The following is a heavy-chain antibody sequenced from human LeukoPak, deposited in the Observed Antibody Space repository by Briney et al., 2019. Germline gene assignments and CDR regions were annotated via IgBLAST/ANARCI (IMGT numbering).Heavy chain of an antibody. D-gene: IGHD6-19*01. CDR3: ASLVAVAGTENLFDY. J-gene: IGHJ4*02. CDR1: GGSFSGYY. CDR2: INHSGST. V-gene: IGHV4-34*01. Sequence: SETLSLTCAVYGGSFSGYYWSWIRQPPGKGLEWIGEINHSGSTNYNPSLKSRVTISVDTSKNQFSLKLSSVTAADTAVYYCASLVAVAGTENLFDYWGQGTLVTVSS.